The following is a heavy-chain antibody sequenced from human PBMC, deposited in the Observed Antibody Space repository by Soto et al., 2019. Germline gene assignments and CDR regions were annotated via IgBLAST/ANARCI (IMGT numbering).Heavy chain of an antibody. D-gene: IGHD1-1*01. Sequence: QAQLVQSGTEVMKPGASVKVSCKASGYSFASYGVSWVRQAPGQGLEWMGWSSPYNDTPRYAQKFQGRVSMTTDTSTSTAYMEMRRLRSDDTAVYYCARSDREVPYYGMDVWGQGTTVTVSS. V-gene: IGHV1-18*04. CDR3: ARSDREVPYYGMDV. J-gene: IGHJ6*02. CDR2: SSPYNDTP. CDR1: GYSFASYG.